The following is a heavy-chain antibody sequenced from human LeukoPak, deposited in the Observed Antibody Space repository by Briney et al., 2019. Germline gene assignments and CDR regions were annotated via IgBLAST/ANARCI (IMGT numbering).Heavy chain of an antibody. Sequence: GASVKVSCKASGGTFSSYAISWVRQAPGQGLEWMGRIILILGIANYAQKFQGRVTITADKSTSTAYMELSSLRSEDTAVYYCARARHDAFDIWGQGTMVTVSS. CDR2: IILILGIA. V-gene: IGHV1-69*04. CDR3: ARARHDAFDI. CDR1: GGTFSSYA. J-gene: IGHJ3*02.